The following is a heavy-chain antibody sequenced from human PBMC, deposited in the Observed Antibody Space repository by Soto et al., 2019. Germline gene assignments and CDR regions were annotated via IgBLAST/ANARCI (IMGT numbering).Heavy chain of an antibody. CDR1: GGSISSGGYY. CDR3: ARSAEYYYDSSGYYYYFDY. V-gene: IGHV4-31*03. J-gene: IGHJ4*02. CDR2: IYYSGST. Sequence: SETLSLTCTVSGGSISSGGYYWSWIRQHPGKGLEWIGYIYYSGSTYYNPSLKSRVTISVDTSKNQFSLKLSSVTAADTAVYYCARSAEYYYDSSGYYYYFDYWGQGTLVTVSS. D-gene: IGHD3-22*01.